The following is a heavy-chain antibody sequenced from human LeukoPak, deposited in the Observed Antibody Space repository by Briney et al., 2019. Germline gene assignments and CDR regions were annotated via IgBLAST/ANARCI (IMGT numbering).Heavy chain of an antibody. CDR2: IYTSGST. J-gene: IGHJ6*03. D-gene: IGHD6-19*01. Sequence: SETLSLTCTVSGGSISSYYWSWIRQPAGKGLEWIGRIYTSGSTNYNPSLKSRVTISVDKSKNQFSLKLSSVTAADTAVYYCARLGTAVAGPYYYYYMDVWGKGTTVTASS. V-gene: IGHV4-4*07. CDR1: GGSISSYY. CDR3: ARLGTAVAGPYYYYYMDV.